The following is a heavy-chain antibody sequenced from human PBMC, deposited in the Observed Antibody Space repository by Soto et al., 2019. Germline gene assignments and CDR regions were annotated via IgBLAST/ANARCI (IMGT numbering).Heavy chain of an antibody. CDR2: IYHSGST. Sequence: SETLSLTCAVSGGSISSSNWWSWVRQPPGKGLGWIGEIYHSGSTNYNPSPKSRVTISVDKSKNQFSLKLSSVTAADTAVYYCARGATIPYYYYGMDVWGQGTTVTVSS. D-gene: IGHD5-12*01. J-gene: IGHJ6*02. V-gene: IGHV4-4*02. CDR1: GGSISSSNW. CDR3: ARGATIPYYYYGMDV.